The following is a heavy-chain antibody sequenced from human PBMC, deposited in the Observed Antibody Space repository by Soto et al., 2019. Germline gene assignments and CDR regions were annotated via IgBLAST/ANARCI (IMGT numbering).Heavy chain of an antibody. J-gene: IGHJ4*02. CDR2: ISYDGSNK. D-gene: IGHD3-10*01. V-gene: IGHV3-30-3*01. Sequence: QVQLVESGGGVVQPGRSLRLSCAASGFTFSSYAMHWVRQAPGKGLEWVAVISYDGSNKYYADSVKGRFTISRDNSKNTLYLQMNSLRAEDTAVYYCARGPGERGGYFDYWGQGTLVTVSS. CDR1: GFTFSSYA. CDR3: ARGPGERGGYFDY.